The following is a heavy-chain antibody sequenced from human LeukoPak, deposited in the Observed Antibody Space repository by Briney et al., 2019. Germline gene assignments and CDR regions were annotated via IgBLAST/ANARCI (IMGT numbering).Heavy chain of an antibody. Sequence: GGSLRLSCAASGFTFSDYAMHWVRQAPGKGLEWVAVLSYGGTNKYYADSVKGRFTISRDNSKNTLYLQMNSLRAEDTAIYYCAKRITVVARDAFDFWGQGTMVTVSS. CDR1: GFTFSDYA. V-gene: IGHV3-30-3*02. CDR3: AKRITVVARDAFDF. CDR2: LSYGGTNK. J-gene: IGHJ3*01. D-gene: IGHD1-14*01.